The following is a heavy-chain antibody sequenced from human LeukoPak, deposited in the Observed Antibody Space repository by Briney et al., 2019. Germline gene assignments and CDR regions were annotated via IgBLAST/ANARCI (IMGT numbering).Heavy chain of an antibody. CDR1: GYTFTSYD. CDR3: ARGEYSSSWYEIDY. D-gene: IGHD6-13*01. Sequence: ASVTVSCTASGYTFTSYDINWVRQAPGQGLEWMGWMNPNSGNTVYAQKFQGRVTITRNTSISTAYMELSSRRSADTAVYYCARGEYSSSWYEIDYWGQGTLVTVSS. CDR2: MNPNSGNT. V-gene: IGHV1-8*03. J-gene: IGHJ4*02.